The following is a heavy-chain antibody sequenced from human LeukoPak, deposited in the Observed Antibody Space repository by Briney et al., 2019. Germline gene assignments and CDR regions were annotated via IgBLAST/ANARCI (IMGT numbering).Heavy chain of an antibody. CDR2: ISAYNGNT. V-gene: IGHV1-18*01. D-gene: IGHD1-1*01. CDR1: GYTFTSYG. J-gene: IGHJ3*02. Sequence: ASVKVSCKASGYTFTSYGIDWVRQAPGQGLEWMGWISAYNGNTNYAQKLQGRVTMTTDTSTTTAYMELRSLRSDDTAAYYCARDTTTPPHAFDIWGQGTMVTVSS. CDR3: ARDTTTPPHAFDI.